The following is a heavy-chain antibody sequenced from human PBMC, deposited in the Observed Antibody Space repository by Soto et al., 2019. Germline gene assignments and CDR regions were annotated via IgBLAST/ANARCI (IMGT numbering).Heavy chain of an antibody. V-gene: IGHV3-15*01. Sequence: EVQLVESGGGLVKPGGSLRLSCVASGFAFSRAWVSWVRQAPGKGLEWVGRIRSKSDGGTTDYAAPVKGRFAMSRDDSKNTLYLQMSSLITEDTAVYYCSDGFDFRGQGTLVTVSS. CDR3: SDGFDF. CDR1: GFAFSRAW. D-gene: IGHD3-3*01. CDR2: IRSKSDGGTT. J-gene: IGHJ4*02.